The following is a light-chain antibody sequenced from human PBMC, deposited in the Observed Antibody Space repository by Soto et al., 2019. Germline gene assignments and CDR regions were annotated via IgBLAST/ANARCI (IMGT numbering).Light chain of an antibody. CDR2: GAS. V-gene: IGKV3-15*01. CDR3: QQYNNWPPGRRT. J-gene: IGKJ1*01. Sequence: EIVMTQSPATLSVSPGERATLSCRASQSVSSNLAWYQQKPGQAPRLLIYGASTRATGIPARFSGSGSGTEITLTLSSLQSEDFAVYYCQQYNNWPPGRRTFGQGTKVEIK. CDR1: QSVSSN.